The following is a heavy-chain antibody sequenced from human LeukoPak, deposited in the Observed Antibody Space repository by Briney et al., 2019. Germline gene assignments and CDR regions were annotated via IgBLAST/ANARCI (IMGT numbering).Heavy chain of an antibody. V-gene: IGHV4-34*01. Sequence: SETLSLTCAVYGGSFSGYYWSWIRQPPGKGLEWIGEINHSGSTNYNPSLKSRVTISVDTSKNQFSLKLSSVTAADTAVYYCARHSSYYGNFDYWGQGTLVTVSS. CDR3: ARHSSYYGNFDY. J-gene: IGHJ4*02. D-gene: IGHD3-10*01. CDR1: GGSFSGYY. CDR2: INHSGST.